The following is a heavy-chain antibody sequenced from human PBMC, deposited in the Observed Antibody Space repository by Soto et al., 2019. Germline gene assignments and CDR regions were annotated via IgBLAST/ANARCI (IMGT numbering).Heavy chain of an antibody. J-gene: IGHJ4*02. CDR3: ARDMITTGTDX. CDR1: GGSISSYY. Sequence: SDTLSLTCTVSGGSISSYYWSWIRQPAGKGLEWIVRIYTSGSTNYNPSLKSRVTMSVDTSKNQFSLKLSSVTAADTAVYYCARDMITTGTDXWGQGTRVTVSX. D-gene: IGHD3-16*01. CDR2: IYTSGST. V-gene: IGHV4-4*07.